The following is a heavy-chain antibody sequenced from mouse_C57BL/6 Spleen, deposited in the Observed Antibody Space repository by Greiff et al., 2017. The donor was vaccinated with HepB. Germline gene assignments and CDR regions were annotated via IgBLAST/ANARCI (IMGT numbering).Heavy chain of an antibody. CDR2: IYPGDGDT. D-gene: IGHD2-1*01. CDR1: GYAFSSSW. CDR3: ARTGGNYVLFAY. Sequence: QVQLQQSGPELVKPGASVKISCKASGYAFSSSWMNWVKQRPGKGLEWIGRIYPGDGDTNYNGKFKGKATLTADKSSRTAYMQLSSLTSEDSAVYFCARTGGNYVLFAYWGQGTLVTVSA. V-gene: IGHV1-82*01. J-gene: IGHJ3*01.